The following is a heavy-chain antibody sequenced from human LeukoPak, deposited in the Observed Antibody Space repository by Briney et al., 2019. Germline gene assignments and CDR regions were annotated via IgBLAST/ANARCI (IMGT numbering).Heavy chain of an antibody. D-gene: IGHD6-13*01. V-gene: IGHV4-59*08. CDR2: IYYSGTA. CDR1: GGSISSYY. Sequence: PSETLSLTCAVSGGSISSYYWSWIRQPPGKGLEWIGYIYYSGTASYNPSLKSRVTILVDTSKNQFSLNLSSVTAADTAVYYCARRGIAAAGYDYWGQGTLVTVSS. CDR3: ARRGIAAAGYDY. J-gene: IGHJ4*02.